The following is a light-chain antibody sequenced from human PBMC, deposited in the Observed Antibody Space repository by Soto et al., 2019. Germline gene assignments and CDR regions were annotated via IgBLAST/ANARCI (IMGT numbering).Light chain of an antibody. CDR3: QQYYNTGA. CDR2: WAS. V-gene: IGKV4-1*01. Sequence: DIVMTQSPDSLAVSLGERATINCKSSQSVLYSSNNKNYLAWYQQKPGQPPKLLIYWASTRESGVPDRFSGSGSGTDFTLTISSLQAEYVAVYYCQQYYNTGAFGQGTKVEIK. CDR1: QSVLYSSNNKNY. J-gene: IGKJ1*01.